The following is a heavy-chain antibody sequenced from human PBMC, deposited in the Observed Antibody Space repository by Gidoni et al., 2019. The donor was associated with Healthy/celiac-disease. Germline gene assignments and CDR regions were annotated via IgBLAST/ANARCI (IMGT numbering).Heavy chain of an antibody. CDR2: IYYSGST. D-gene: IGHD2-2*01. J-gene: IGHJ4*02. Sequence: QVQLQESGPGLVKPSETLSLTCTVSGGSISSYYWSWIRQPPGKGLEWIGYIYYSGSTNYNPSLKSRVTISVDTSKNQFSLKLSSVTAADTAVYYCARGWNVPAAMEYYFDYWGQGTLVTVSS. CDR3: ARGWNVPAAMEYYFDY. V-gene: IGHV4-59*01. CDR1: GGSISSYY.